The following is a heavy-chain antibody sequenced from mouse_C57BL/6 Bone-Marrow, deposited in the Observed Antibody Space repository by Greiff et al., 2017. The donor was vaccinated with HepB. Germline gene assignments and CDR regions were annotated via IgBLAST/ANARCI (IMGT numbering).Heavy chain of an antibody. CDR3: TTDIYEYSWYFDV. D-gene: IGHD2-4*01. Sequence: VQLQQSGAELVRPGASVKLSCTASGFNIKDDYMHWVKQRPEQGLEWIGWIDPENGDTEYASKFQGKATITADTSSNTAYLQLSSLTSEDTAVYYCTTDIYEYSWYFDVWGTGTTVTVSS. J-gene: IGHJ1*03. CDR1: GFNIKDDY. V-gene: IGHV14-4*01. CDR2: IDPENGDT.